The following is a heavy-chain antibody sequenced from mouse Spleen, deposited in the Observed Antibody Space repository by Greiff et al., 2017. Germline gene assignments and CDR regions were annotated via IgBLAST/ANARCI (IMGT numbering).Heavy chain of an antibody. V-gene: IGHV1-69*01. CDR2: IDPSDSYT. D-gene: IGHD2-1*01. Sequence: QVQLQQPGAELVMPGASVKLSCKASGYTFTSYWMHWVKQRPGQGLEWIGEIDPSDSYTNYNQKFKGKATLTVDKSSSTAYMQLSSLTSEDSAVCYCARGVYSAWFAYWGQGTLVTVSA. CDR1: GYTFTSYW. CDR3: ARGVYSAWFAY. J-gene: IGHJ3*01.